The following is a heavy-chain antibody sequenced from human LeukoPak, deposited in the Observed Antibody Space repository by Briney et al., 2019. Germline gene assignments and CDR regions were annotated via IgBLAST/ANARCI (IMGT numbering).Heavy chain of an antibody. D-gene: IGHD1-26*01. J-gene: IGHJ4*02. Sequence: GGSLRLSCAASGFTFSNYEMSWVRQAPGKGLEWVSYTSSSGDTIYYANSVKGPFTISRDNAKNSLYLQMNSLRVEDTAVYYCARGSSRRSQYYFDYWGQGTLVTVSS. CDR3: ARGSSRRSQYYFDY. CDR1: GFTFSNYE. V-gene: IGHV3-48*03. CDR2: TSSSGDTI.